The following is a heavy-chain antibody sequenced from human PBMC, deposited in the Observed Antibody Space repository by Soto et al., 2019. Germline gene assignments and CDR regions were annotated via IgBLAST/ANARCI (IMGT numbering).Heavy chain of an antibody. D-gene: IGHD3-3*01. CDR3: ASHYDMWSGYLSPVDY. Sequence: QVQLVESGGDLVKPGGSLRLSCAASGYTFSDYYMSWIRQAPGKGLEWISYIDTSGTKIYYADSVKGRVTITRDNAKNSLYLEMNSLIDEDTAVYYCASHYDMWSGYLSPVDYWGQGTLVTVSA. J-gene: IGHJ4*02. CDR1: GYTFSDYY. CDR2: IDTSGTKI. V-gene: IGHV3-11*01.